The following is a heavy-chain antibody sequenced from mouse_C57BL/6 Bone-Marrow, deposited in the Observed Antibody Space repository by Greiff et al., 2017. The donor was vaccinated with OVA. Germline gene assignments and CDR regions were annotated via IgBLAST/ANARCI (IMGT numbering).Heavy chain of an antibody. J-gene: IGHJ2*01. Sequence: QVQLQQPGAELVKPGASVKLSCKASGYTFTSYWMHWVKQRPGQGLEWIGMIHPNSGSTNYNEKFKSKATLTVDKSSSTAYMQLSSLTSEDSAVYYCARCHYYGSSPFDYWGQGTTLTVSS. CDR2: IHPNSGST. V-gene: IGHV1-64*01. CDR1: GYTFTSYW. CDR3: ARCHYYGSSPFDY. D-gene: IGHD1-1*01.